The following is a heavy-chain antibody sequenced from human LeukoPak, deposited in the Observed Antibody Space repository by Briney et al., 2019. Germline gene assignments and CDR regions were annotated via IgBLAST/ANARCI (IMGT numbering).Heavy chain of an antibody. V-gene: IGHV4-39*07. CDR1: GYSISSGGYY. CDR2: INHSGST. J-gene: IGHJ4*02. CDR3: ARAGKGGSYYEYYFDY. D-gene: IGHD1-26*01. Sequence: PSETLSLTCTASGYSISSGGYYWSWIRQPPGKGLEWIGEINHSGSTNYNPSLKSRVTISVDKSKNQFSLKLSSVTAADTAVYYCARAGKGGSYYEYYFDYWGQGTLVTVSS.